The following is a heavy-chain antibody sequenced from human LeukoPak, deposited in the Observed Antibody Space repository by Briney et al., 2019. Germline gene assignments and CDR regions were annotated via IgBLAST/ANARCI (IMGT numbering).Heavy chain of an antibody. J-gene: IGHJ3*02. V-gene: IGHV4-31*03. CDR3: AREARGMATNAHDAFDI. D-gene: IGHD5-24*01. Sequence: SETLSLTCTVSGGSITSGDYHWSWTRQYPGKGLEWIGYIYHSGSTYYNSSLKSRLTISVDTSKNQFSLKLTSLTAADTAVYYCAREARGMATNAHDAFDIWGQGTMVTVSS. CDR2: IYHSGST. CDR1: GGSITSGDYH.